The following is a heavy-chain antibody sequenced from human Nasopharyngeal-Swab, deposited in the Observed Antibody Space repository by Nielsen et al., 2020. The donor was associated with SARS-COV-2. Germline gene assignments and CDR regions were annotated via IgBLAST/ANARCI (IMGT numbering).Heavy chain of an antibody. D-gene: IGHD6-13*01. V-gene: IGHV1-24*01. J-gene: IGHJ5*02. Sequence: ASVKVSCKVSGYTLTELSIHWVRQAPGKGLEWMGGFDPETDETLYAQKFQDRVTLTRDTSTTTVYMQLSNLRSEDTAVYFCARAGYTSSWYVGIWFDPWGQGTQVTVSS. CDR3: ARAGYTSSWYVGIWFDP. CDR1: GYTLTELS. CDR2: FDPETDET.